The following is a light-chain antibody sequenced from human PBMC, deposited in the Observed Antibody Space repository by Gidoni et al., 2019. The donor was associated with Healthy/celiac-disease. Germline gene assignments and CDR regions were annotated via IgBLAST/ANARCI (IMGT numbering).Light chain of an antibody. V-gene: IGLV6-57*01. J-gene: IGLJ2*01. CDR1: RGSIASNY. CDR3: QSYDSSNHVV. Sequence: NFMLTQPHSVSESPGKRVTISCTRSRGSIASNYVQWYQQRPGSSPTTVIYEDNQRHSGVPDRFSGSIDSSSNSASLTISGLKTEDEADYYCQSYDSSNHVVFGGGTKLTVL. CDR2: EDN.